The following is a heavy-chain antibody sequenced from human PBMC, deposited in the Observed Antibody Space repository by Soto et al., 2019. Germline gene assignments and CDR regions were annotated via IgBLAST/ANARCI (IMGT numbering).Heavy chain of an antibody. CDR1: GFTFSSYA. CDR3: AKAGRGIAARPDYFDY. J-gene: IGHJ4*02. D-gene: IGHD6-6*01. V-gene: IGHV3-23*01. Sequence: GGSLRLSCAASGFTFSSYAMSWVRQAPGKGLEWVSAISGSGGSTYYADSVKGRFTISRDNSKNTLYLQMNSLRAEDTAVYYCAKAGRGIAARPDYFDYWGQGTLVTVSS. CDR2: ISGSGGST.